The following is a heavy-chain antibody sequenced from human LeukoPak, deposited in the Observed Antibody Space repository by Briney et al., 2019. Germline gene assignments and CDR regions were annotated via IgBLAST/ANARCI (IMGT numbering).Heavy chain of an antibody. V-gene: IGHV3-23*01. J-gene: IGHJ4*02. CDR1: GFTFSSYA. D-gene: IGHD4/OR15-4a*01. Sequence: SGGSLRLSCAASGFTFSSYAMSWVRQAPGKGLEWVSAISGSGGSTYYADSVKGRFTISRDNSKNTLYLQMNNLRAEDTAVYYCAKSPDYLVPAADYWGQGTLVTVSS. CDR3: AKSPDYLVPAADY. CDR2: ISGSGGST.